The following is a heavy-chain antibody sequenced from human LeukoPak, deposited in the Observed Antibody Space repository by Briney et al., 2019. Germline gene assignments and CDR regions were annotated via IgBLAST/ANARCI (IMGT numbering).Heavy chain of an antibody. D-gene: IGHD2-15*01. CDR3: ARVPSGGPFDY. J-gene: IGHJ4*02. CDR1: GYSFTSYG. Sequence: ASVKVSCKTSGYSFTSYGISWVRQAPGQGLEWMGWISAYNGNTNYAQRLQGRVTMTTDTSTSTAYMELRSLTSDDTAVYYCARVPSGGPFDYWGQGTLVTVSS. V-gene: IGHV1-18*01. CDR2: ISAYNGNT.